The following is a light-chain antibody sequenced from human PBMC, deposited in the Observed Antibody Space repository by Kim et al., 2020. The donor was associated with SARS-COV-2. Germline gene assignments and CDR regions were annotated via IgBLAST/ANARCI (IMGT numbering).Light chain of an antibody. CDR1: CRHSNYP. Sequence: SVKITCTLSCRHSNYPIASQQQQPGKGHRYLMKVNSDGSHKKGGGIPVRFSVSSSGAERYLTISSLQSEDEADYYCQTWVIDIVVFGGGTQLTVL. CDR3: QTWVIDIVV. V-gene: IGLV4-69*01. CDR2: VNSDGSH. J-gene: IGLJ2*01.